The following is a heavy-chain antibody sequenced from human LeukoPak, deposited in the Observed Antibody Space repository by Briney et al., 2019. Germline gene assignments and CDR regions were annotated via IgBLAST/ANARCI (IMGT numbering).Heavy chain of an antibody. V-gene: IGHV1/OR15-1*04. CDR1: GYIFTDYY. CDR2: INPNSGGT. Sequence: GASVKVSCKASGYIFTDYYMHWVRQAPGQELGWMGRINPNSGGTNYAQKLQGRVTMTTDTSTSTAYMELRSLRSDDTAVYYCARDLTPSIVADNGGLNWFDPWGQGTLVTVSS. J-gene: IGHJ5*02. D-gene: IGHD3-22*01. CDR3: ARDLTPSIVADNGGLNWFDP.